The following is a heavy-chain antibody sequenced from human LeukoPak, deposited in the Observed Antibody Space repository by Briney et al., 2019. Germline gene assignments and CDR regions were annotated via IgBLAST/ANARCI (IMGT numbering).Heavy chain of an antibody. V-gene: IGHV3-7*01. D-gene: IGHD5-24*01. CDR3: AAWTDRGYNY. Sequence: PGGSVRLSCAASGFTFSRSWMKGVRQAPGRGLEGVANRTPDGTEKRFVDSVRGRFTMSRDNAQNLLYLQMNSLRVEDTATFFCAAWTDRGYNYWGQGTVVTVSS. J-gene: IGHJ4*02. CDR1: GFTFSRSW. CDR2: RTPDGTEK.